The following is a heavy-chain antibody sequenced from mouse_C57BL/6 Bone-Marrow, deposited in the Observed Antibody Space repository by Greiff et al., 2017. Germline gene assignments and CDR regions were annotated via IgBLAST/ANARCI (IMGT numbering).Heavy chain of an antibody. V-gene: IGHV1-81*01. CDR1: GYTFTNYG. Sequence: QVQLKQSGAELARPGASVKLSCKASGYTFTNYGISWVKQSTGQGLEWIGEIYPRSGNTSYNEKFKGKATLTANKSSSTAYMELRSLTSEDSAVYFCATAWFDYWGQGTLVTVSA. CDR2: IYPRSGNT. CDR3: ATAWFDY. J-gene: IGHJ3*01.